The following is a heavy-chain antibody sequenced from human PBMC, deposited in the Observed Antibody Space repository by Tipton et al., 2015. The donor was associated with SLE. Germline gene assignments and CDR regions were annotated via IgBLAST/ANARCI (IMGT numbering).Heavy chain of an antibody. D-gene: IGHD3-16*01. CDR2: ISSSSSYI. V-gene: IGHV3-21*01. Sequence: SLRLSCAASGFTFSSYSMNWVRQAPGKGLEWVSSISSSSSYIYYADSVKGRFTISRDNAKNSLYLQMNSLRAEDTAVYYCARDFGGSLYFDYWGQGTLVTVSS. CDR1: GFTFSSYS. CDR3: ARDFGGSLYFDY. J-gene: IGHJ4*02.